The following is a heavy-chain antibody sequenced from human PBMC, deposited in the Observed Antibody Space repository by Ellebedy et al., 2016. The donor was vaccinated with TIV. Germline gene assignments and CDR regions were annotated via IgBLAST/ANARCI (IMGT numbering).Heavy chain of an antibody. CDR2: TRLDGSQK. V-gene: IGHV3-7*03. J-gene: IGHJ6*02. D-gene: IGHD4-17*01. CDR1: GFSFGSYW. CDR3: ARDGAYGDYFPGYYGMDV. Sequence: GESLKISCAASGFSFGSYWMSWVRQAPGKGLEWVANTRLDGSQKYYADSVKGRFTISGDNAKNLLYLQMNSLRVEDTAVYYCARDGAYGDYFPGYYGMDVWGQGTTVTVSS.